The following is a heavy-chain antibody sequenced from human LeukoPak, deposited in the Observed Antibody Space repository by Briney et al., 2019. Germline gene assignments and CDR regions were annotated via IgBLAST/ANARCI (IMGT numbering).Heavy chain of an antibody. J-gene: IGHJ6*02. V-gene: IGHV1-46*01. D-gene: IGHD5-12*01. CDR1: GYTFTSYY. CDR2: INPSGGST. CDR3: ARDAEYSGYDRTYGMDV. Sequence: AASVKVSCKASGYTFTSYYMHWVRQAPGQGLEWMGIINPSGGSTYYAQKFQGRVTMTRDTSTSTVYMELSSLRSEDTAVYYCARDAEYSGYDRTYGMDVWGQGTTVTVSS.